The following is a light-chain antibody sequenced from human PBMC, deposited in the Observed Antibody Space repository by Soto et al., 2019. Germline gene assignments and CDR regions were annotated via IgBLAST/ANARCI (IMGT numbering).Light chain of an antibody. V-gene: IGKV3-15*01. CDR3: QQYGSSPIT. CDR2: GAS. CDR1: QSVSTN. J-gene: IGKJ5*01. Sequence: VMTQSPATLSVSPGERAALSCRASQSVSTNLAWYQQKPGQPPRLLIYGASTRATGIPARFSGSGPGTEFTLTISRLEPEDFAVYYCQQYGSSPITFGQGTRLEIK.